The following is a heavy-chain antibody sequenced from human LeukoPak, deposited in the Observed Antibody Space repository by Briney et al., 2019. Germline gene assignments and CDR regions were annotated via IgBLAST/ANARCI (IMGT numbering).Heavy chain of an antibody. D-gene: IGHD6-19*01. CDR2: IIPIFGTA. V-gene: IGHV1-69*05. J-gene: IGHJ5*02. Sequence: AASVKVSCKASGGTFSSYAISWVRQAPGQGLEWMGGIIPIFGTANYAQKFQGRVTITTDESTRTAYMELSSLRSEDTAVYYCARGGYSSGWYNWFDPWGQGTLVTVSS. CDR1: GGTFSSYA. CDR3: ARGGYSSGWYNWFDP.